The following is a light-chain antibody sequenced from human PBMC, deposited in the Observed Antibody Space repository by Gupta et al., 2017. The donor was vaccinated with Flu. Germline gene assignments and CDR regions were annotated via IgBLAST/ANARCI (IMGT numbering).Light chain of an antibody. CDR1: KLGDTS. CDR2: QDN. CDR3: QAWDSTTVV. V-gene: IGLV3-1*01. Sequence: SYELIQSPSVSVSPGQTASITCSGDKLGDTSVCWYQQKAGQSPVMVIYQDNKRPSGIPGRFSGSSSGKTATLTIDGTQPMDEADYYCQAWDSTTVVFGGGTKLAVL. J-gene: IGLJ2*01.